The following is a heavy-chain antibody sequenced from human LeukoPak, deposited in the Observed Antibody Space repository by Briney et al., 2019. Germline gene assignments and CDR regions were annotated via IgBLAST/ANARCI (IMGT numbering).Heavy chain of an antibody. J-gene: IGHJ4*02. CDR2: IYTSGST. D-gene: IGHD3-10*01. V-gene: IGHV4-4*07. Sequence: SETLSLTCTVSGTSISPYYWTWIRQPAGKGLEWIGHIYTSGSTNYNPSLKGRVTMSLDTSKSQFSLKLNSVTAADTAVYYCAKEGITRGVIDYWGQGALVTVSS. CDR3: AKEGITRGVIDY. CDR1: GTSISPYY.